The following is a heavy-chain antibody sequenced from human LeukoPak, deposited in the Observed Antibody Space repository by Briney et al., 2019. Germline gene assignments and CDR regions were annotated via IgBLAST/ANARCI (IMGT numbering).Heavy chain of an antibody. V-gene: IGHV3-23*01. J-gene: IGHJ4*02. CDR2: INGSGGST. D-gene: IGHD4-17*01. Sequence: GGSLRLSCAASGFTFSSYAMSWVRQAPGKGLEWVSDINGSGGSTYYADSVKGRFTISRDNSKNTLYLQMNSLRAEDTAVYYCAKDLDPRYGASDYWGQGTLVTVSS. CDR3: AKDLDPRYGASDY. CDR1: GFTFSSYA.